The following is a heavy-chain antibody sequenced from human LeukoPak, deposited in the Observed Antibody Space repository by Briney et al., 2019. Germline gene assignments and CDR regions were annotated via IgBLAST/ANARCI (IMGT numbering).Heavy chain of an antibody. CDR1: GFTFSGYW. J-gene: IGHJ4*02. CDR2: INGGGLST. V-gene: IGHV3-74*01. CDR3: ARGGDGYGNFDY. Sequence: GGSLRLSCAASGFTFSGYWMHWVRQAPGKGLVWVSRINGGGLSTNYADSVEGRFTVSRDNAKNTLYLQMDSLRAEDTAVYYCARGGDGYGNFDYWGQGTLVTVSS. D-gene: IGHD3-22*01.